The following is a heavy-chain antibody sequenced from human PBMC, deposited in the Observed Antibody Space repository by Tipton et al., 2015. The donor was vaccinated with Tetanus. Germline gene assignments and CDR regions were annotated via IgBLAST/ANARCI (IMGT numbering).Heavy chain of an antibody. CDR3: SRRSLTNYGLDV. CDR1: GFTFSDYW. D-gene: IGHD1-1*01. Sequence: SLRLSCAVSGFTFSDYWMTWVRQAQGKGLEWVSAISSTTRYMDYADSVKGRFTISRDNAKNSVYLQMNSLRAEDTALYFCSRRSLTNYGLDVWGQGTPVTVSS. V-gene: IGHV3-21*06. J-gene: IGHJ6*02. CDR2: ISSTTRYM.